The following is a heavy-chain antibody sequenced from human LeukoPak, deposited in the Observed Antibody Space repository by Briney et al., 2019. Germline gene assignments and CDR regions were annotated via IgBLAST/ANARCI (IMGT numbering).Heavy chain of an antibody. CDR1: GFTFSSYG. D-gene: IGHD3-3*01. Sequence: GGSLRLSCAASGFTFSSYGMHWVRQAPGKGLEWVAVISYDGSNKYYADSVKGRFTISRDNSKNTLYLQMNSLRAEDTAVYYCAKEYYDFWSGYYYFDYWGQGTLVTVSS. CDR3: AKEYYDFWSGYYYFDY. CDR2: ISYDGSNK. J-gene: IGHJ4*02. V-gene: IGHV3-30*18.